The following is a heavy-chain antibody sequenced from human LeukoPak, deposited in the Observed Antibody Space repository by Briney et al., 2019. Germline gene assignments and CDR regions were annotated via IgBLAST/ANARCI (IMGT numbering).Heavy chain of an antibody. CDR1: GGTFSSYA. V-gene: IGHV1-69*05. CDR2: IIPIFGTA. CDR3: AREGNSNGWPEFDY. J-gene: IGHJ4*02. Sequence: GASVKVSCKASGGTFSSYAISWVRQAPGQGLEWMGGIIPIFGTANYAQKFQGRVTITTDESTSTAYMELSRLRSDDTAVYYCAREGNSNGWPEFDYWGQGTLVTVSS. D-gene: IGHD6-19*01.